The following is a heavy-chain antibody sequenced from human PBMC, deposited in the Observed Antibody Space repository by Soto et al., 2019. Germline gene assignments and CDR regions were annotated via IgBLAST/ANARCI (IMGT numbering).Heavy chain of an antibody. CDR1: GYTFTSYD. V-gene: IGHV1-8*01. J-gene: IGHJ5*02. CDR3: ARGYYEFWSGYYRLSNWFDP. D-gene: IGHD3-3*01. Sequence: ASVKVSCKASGYTFTSYDINWVRQATGQGLEWMGWMNPNSGNTGYAQKFQGRVTMTRNTSISTAYMELSSLRSEDTAVYYCARGYYEFWSGYYRLSNWFDPWGQGTLVTVSS. CDR2: MNPNSGNT.